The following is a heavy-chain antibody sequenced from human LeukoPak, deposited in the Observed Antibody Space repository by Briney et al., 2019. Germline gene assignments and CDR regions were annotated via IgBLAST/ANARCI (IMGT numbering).Heavy chain of an antibody. Sequence: GGSLRLSCAASGFNFSYYEMNWVRQAPGKGLEWVSYIYTSGSTIYYADSVKGRFTISRDNAKNSMYLQMNSLRADDTAVYYCARDRRYSSGWYGAFDIWGQGKMVTVSS. CDR2: IYTSGSTI. CDR3: ARDRRYSSGWYGAFDI. D-gene: IGHD6-19*01. V-gene: IGHV3-48*03. J-gene: IGHJ3*02. CDR1: GFNFSYYE.